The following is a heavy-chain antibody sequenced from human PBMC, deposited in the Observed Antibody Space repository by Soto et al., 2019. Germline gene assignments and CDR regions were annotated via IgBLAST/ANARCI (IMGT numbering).Heavy chain of an antibody. D-gene: IGHD3-22*01. J-gene: IGHJ4*02. CDR2: INHSGST. CDR3: ARVMRDSSGYYVDY. CDR1: GGSFSGYY. Sequence: LSLTCAVYGGSFSGYYWSWIRQPPGKGLEWIGEINHSGSTNYNPSLKSRVTISVDTSKNQFSLKLSSVTAADTAVYYCARVMRDSSGYYVDYWGQGTLVTVSS. V-gene: IGHV4-34*01.